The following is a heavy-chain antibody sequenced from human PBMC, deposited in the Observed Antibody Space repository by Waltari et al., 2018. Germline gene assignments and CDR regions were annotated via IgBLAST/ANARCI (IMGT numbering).Heavy chain of an antibody. D-gene: IGHD3-3*01. CDR2: ISYDGSNK. CDR1: GFTFSSYA. J-gene: IGHJ4*02. Sequence: QVQLVESGGGVVQPGRSLRLSCAASGFTFSSYAMHWVRQAPGKGLEWVAVISYDGSNKYYADSVKGRFTISRDNSKNTLYLQMNSLRAEDTAVYYCARDFGVYDFWSGYSYWGQGTLVTVSS. V-gene: IGHV3-30-3*01. CDR3: ARDFGVYDFWSGYSY.